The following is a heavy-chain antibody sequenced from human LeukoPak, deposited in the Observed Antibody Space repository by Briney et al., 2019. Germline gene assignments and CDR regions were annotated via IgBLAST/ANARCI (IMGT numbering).Heavy chain of an antibody. V-gene: IGHV3-7*01. D-gene: IGHD2-15*01. CDR3: ARAGGSSHADY. J-gene: IGHJ4*02. CDR2: IKQDGSEK. CDR1: GFTFSSYW. Sequence: QPGGSLRPSCAASGFTFSSYWMSWVRQAPGKGLEWVANIKQDGSEKYYVDSVKGRFTISRDNAKNSLYLQMNSLRAEDTAVYYCARAGGSSHADYWGQGTLVTVSS.